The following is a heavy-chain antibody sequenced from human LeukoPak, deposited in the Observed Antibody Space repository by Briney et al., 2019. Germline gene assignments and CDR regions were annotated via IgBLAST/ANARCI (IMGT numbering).Heavy chain of an antibody. CDR3: AKDQGLIFAS. CDR1: GFTFGSYA. V-gene: IGHV3-30*02. CDR2: IRYDGSNK. D-gene: IGHD3/OR15-3a*01. Sequence: PGGFLRLSCAASGFTFGSYAMHWVRQAPGRGLEWVAFIRYDGSNKYYADSVKGRFTISRDNSKNTLYLQMNSLRAEDTAVYYCAKDQGLIFASWGQGTLVTVSS. J-gene: IGHJ5*02.